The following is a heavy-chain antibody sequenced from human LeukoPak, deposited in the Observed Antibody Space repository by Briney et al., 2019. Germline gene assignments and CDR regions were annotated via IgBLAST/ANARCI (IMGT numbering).Heavy chain of an antibody. J-gene: IGHJ3*02. CDR2: ISDGGTTI. D-gene: IGHD1-26*01. CDR3: ARVGKVGATGALDI. V-gene: IGHV3-11*04. CDR1: GFTFSDYY. Sequence: GGPLRLSCAPSGFTFSDYYMSWLRQSPGKGVQWLSYISDGGTTIFDADSVKGRFTISRDNAKKSLYLQLTSVRAEDTAVYYCARVGKVGATGALDIWGQGTLVTVSS.